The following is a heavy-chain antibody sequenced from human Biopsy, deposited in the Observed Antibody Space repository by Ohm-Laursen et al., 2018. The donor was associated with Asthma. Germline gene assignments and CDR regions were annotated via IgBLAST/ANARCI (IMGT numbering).Heavy chain of an antibody. Sequence: SSVKVSCNSLGGTFNTYVIGWVRQAPGQGLEWMSGINSVFGTTTYPQKFQDRVTITADDSTSTVYMELSSLRSEDTAVYYCARKAGSCISRTCYSLDFWGQGTLVTVSS. CDR3: ARKAGSCISRTCYSLDF. J-gene: IGHJ4*02. D-gene: IGHD2-2*01. CDR1: GGTFNTYV. V-gene: IGHV1-69*01. CDR2: INSVFGTT.